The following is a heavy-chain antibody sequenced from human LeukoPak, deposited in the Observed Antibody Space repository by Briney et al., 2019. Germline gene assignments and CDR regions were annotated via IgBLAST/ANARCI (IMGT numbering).Heavy chain of an antibody. CDR3: ALVVPAAMKNWFDP. CDR1: GGSISSGSYY. Sequence: SETLSLTCTVSGGSISSGSYYWSWIRQPAGKGLEWIGRIYTSGSTNYNPSLKSRVTISVDKSKNQFSLKLSSVTAADTAVYYCALVVPAAMKNWFDPWGQGTLVTVSS. V-gene: IGHV4-61*02. CDR2: IYTSGST. D-gene: IGHD2-2*01. J-gene: IGHJ5*02.